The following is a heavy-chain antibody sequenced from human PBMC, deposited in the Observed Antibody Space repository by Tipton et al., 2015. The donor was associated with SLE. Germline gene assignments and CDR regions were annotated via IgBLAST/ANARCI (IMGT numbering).Heavy chain of an antibody. J-gene: IGHJ4*02. D-gene: IGHD6-6*01. CDR3: ARGSRIAARPFDY. V-gene: IGHV4-34*11. CDR1: GGSFSGYY. CDR2: IYYSGST. Sequence: TLSLTCAVYGGSFSGYYWSWIRQPPGKGLEWIGYIYYSGSTNSNPSLKSRVTISVDTSKNQFSLKLSSVTAADTAVYYCARGSRIAARPFDYWGQGTLVTVSS.